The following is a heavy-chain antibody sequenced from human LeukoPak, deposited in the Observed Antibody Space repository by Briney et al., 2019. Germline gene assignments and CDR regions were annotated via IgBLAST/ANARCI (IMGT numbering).Heavy chain of an antibody. V-gene: IGHV3-21*01. Sequence: GGSLRLSCAASGFTFRTYSMTWVRQAPGKGLEWVSSISSSSSYIYYADSVKGRFTISRDNAKNSLYLQMNSLRAEDTAVYYCARDGGYGDLDYWGQGTLVTVSS. CDR2: ISSSSSYI. J-gene: IGHJ4*02. CDR1: GFTFRTYS. D-gene: IGHD4-17*01. CDR3: ARDGGYGDLDY.